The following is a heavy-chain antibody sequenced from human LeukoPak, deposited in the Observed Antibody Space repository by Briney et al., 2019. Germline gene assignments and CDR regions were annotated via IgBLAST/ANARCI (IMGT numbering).Heavy chain of an antibody. CDR1: GFTVSSNY. D-gene: IGHD6-19*01. V-gene: IGHV3-53*01. CDR2: IYSGGST. Sequence: PGGSLRLSCAASGFTVSSNYMSWVRQAPGKGLEWVSVIYSGGSTYYADCVKGRFTISRDNSKNTLYLQMNSLRAEDTAVYYCARDQEAGSFDYWGQGTLVTVSS. J-gene: IGHJ4*02. CDR3: ARDQEAGSFDY.